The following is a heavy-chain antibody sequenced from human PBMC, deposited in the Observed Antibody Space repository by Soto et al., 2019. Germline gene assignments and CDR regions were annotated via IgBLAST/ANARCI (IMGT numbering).Heavy chain of an antibody. D-gene: IGHD2-2*01. CDR1: GFTFSSYG. Sequence: VQLVESGGGVVQPGRSLRLSCAASGFTFSSYGMHWVRQAPGKGLEWVAVIWYDGSNKYYADSVKGRFTISRDNSKNTLYLQMNSLRAEDTAVYYCARGKVVASERDYYYYYYMDVWGKGTTVTVSS. J-gene: IGHJ6*03. CDR2: IWYDGSNK. V-gene: IGHV3-33*01. CDR3: ARGKVVASERDYYYYYYMDV.